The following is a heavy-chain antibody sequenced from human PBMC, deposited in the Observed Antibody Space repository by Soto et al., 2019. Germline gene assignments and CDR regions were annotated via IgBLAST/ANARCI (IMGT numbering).Heavy chain of an antibody. CDR3: AKDPKPRGIAVAGRDAFDI. J-gene: IGHJ3*02. CDR1: GVTFSNYS. D-gene: IGHD6-19*01. V-gene: IGHV3-23*01. Sequence: GGSLRLSCAASGVTFSNYSMSWVRQAPGKGQEWVSAISGSGGSTYYADSVKGRFTISKDNSKNTLYLQMNSLRAEGTAVYYCAKDPKPRGIAVAGRDAFDIWGQGTMVTVSS. CDR2: ISGSGGST.